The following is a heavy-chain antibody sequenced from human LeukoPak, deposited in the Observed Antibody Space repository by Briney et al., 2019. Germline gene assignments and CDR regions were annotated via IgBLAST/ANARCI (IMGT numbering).Heavy chain of an antibody. J-gene: IGHJ5*02. D-gene: IGHD6-13*01. CDR3: ATLESAAAGNRWFDP. Sequence: SETLSLTCTVSGGSISSGGHYWGWIRQPPGKGLEWIGSIHYSGSTYYSPSLKSRVTISVDTSKNQFSLTLSSMTAADTAVFYCATLESAAAGNRWFDPWGQGILVTVSS. V-gene: IGHV4-39*07. CDR2: IHYSGST. CDR1: GGSISSGGHY.